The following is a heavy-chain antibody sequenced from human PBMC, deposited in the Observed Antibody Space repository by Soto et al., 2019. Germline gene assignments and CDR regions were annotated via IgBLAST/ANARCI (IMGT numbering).Heavy chain of an antibody. Sequence: QVQLVQSGSELKKPGASVKVSCKASGYTFTGYAMHWVRQAPGQRLEWMGWINAGNGNTKYSQKFQGRFTITRDTSASTAYMELSSLRSEDTAVYYCAKGEWSYCGGGSCYYFDYWGQGTLVTVSS. V-gene: IGHV1-3*01. CDR2: INAGNGNT. CDR3: AKGEWSYCGGGSCYYFDY. J-gene: IGHJ4*02. CDR1: GYTFTGYA. D-gene: IGHD2-15*01.